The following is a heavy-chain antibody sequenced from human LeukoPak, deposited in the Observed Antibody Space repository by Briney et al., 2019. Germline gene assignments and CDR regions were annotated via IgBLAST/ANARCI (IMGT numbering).Heavy chain of an antibody. CDR3: ASANSGYDLYYYYGMDV. CDR1: GYTFTSYA. CDR2: INAGNGNT. V-gene: IGHV1-3*01. J-gene: IGHJ6*04. Sequence: ASVKVSCKASGYTFTSYAMHWVRQAPGQRLEWMGWINAGNGNTKYSQKFQGRVTITRDTSASTAYMELSSLRSEDTAVYYCASANSGYDLYYYYGMDVWGKGTTVTVSP. D-gene: IGHD5-12*01.